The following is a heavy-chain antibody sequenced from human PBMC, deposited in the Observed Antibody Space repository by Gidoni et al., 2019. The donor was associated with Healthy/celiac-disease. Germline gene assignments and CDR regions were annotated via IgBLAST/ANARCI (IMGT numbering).Heavy chain of an antibody. CDR1: GYSLSSVYY. Sequence: QVQLQESGPGLVKPSETLSLTCAGSGYSLSSVYYWGWIRQPPGKGLEWIGSIYHVGSTYYNPSLKSRVTISVDTSKSQFSLKLSSVTAADTAVYYCANFPGAVVTAIPLERGYWGQGTLVTVSS. CDR3: ANFPGAVVTAIPLERGY. CDR2: IYHVGST. V-gene: IGHV4-38-2*01. D-gene: IGHD2-21*02. J-gene: IGHJ4*02.